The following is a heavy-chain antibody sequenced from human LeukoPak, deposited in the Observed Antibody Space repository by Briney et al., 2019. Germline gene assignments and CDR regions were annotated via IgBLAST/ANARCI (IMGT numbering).Heavy chain of an antibody. CDR1: GFTFSSYW. J-gene: IGHJ3*02. D-gene: IGHD3-22*01. CDR3: AREGYYDTNAFDI. CDR2: IKQDGSEK. Sequence: GGSLRLSCAASGFTFSSYWMSWVRQAPGKRLEWVANIKQDGSEKHYVDSVKGRFTISRDNAKNSLYLQMNSVRAEDTAVYYCAREGYYDTNAFDIWGQGTMVTVSS. V-gene: IGHV3-7*01.